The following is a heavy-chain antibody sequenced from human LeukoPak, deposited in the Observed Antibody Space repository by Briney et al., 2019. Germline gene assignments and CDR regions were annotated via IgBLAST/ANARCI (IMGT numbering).Heavy chain of an antibody. Sequence: PGGSLRLSCAASGFTFSSYEMNWVRQAPGKGLEWVSYISASGSTRYYADSVKGRFTISRDIAKNSLFLQLNSLRAEGTAVYYCARGIGSSTWPLALWGQGTLVTVSS. CDR1: GFTFSSYE. CDR3: ARGIGSSTWPLAL. V-gene: IGHV3-48*03. D-gene: IGHD6-13*01. CDR2: ISASGSTR. J-gene: IGHJ4*02.